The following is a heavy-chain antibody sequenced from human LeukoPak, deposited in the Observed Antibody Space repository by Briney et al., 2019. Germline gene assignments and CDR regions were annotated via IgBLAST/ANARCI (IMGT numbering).Heavy chain of an antibody. CDR3: ARDYSYDFWSGYSGGAGSYFRY. V-gene: IGHV1-69*13. CDR2: IIPIFGTA. Sequence: SVKVSCKASGGTFSSYAISWVRQAPGQGLEWMGGIIPIFGTANYAQKFQGRVTITADESTSTAYMGLSSLRSEDTAVYYCARDYSYDFWSGYSGGAGSYFRYWGQGTLVTVSS. CDR1: GGTFSSYA. D-gene: IGHD3-3*01. J-gene: IGHJ4*02.